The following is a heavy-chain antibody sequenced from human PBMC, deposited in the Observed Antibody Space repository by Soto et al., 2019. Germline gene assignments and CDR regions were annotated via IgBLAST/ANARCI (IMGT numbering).Heavy chain of an antibody. CDR2: IYHSGST. CDR3: AREGNYYDSSGYYYGWYFDL. Sequence: QLQLQESGSGLVKPSQTLSLTCAVSGGSISRGGYSWSWIRKPPGKGQEWIGYIYHSGSTHYNPSLKSRVTIAVDRSKNQFSLKRISLTASDTAVYYCAREGNYYDSSGYYYGWYFDLCVRGTLVTVSS. D-gene: IGHD3-22*01. V-gene: IGHV4-30-2*01. J-gene: IGHJ2*01. CDR1: GGSISRGGYS.